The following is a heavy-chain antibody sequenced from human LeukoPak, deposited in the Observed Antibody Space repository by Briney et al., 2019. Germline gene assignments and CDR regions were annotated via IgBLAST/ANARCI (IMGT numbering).Heavy chain of an antibody. V-gene: IGHV4-59*08. J-gene: IGHJ4*02. Sequence: SETLSLTCTVSGGSISSYYWSWIRQPPGKGLEWIGYMYYSGSTNYNPSLKSRVTISVDMSKNQVSLKLSSVTAADTAVYYCATYPNYYDSSGHDYWGQGTLVTVSS. CDR1: GGSISSYY. CDR2: MYYSGST. D-gene: IGHD3-22*01. CDR3: ATYPNYYDSSGHDY.